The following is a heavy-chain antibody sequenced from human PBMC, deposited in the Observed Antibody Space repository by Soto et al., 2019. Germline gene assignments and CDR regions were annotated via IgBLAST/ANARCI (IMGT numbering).Heavy chain of an antibody. D-gene: IGHD5-18*01. J-gene: IGHJ4*01. Sequence: PGGSLSLSCAASGFTFSSYSMSWVRQAPGKGLEWVSTISTSGGSTYYADSVKGRFTISRDNSKNTLYLQMNSLRAEDTAVYYCAKDGLGAYSYGSYYFDYWGQGTLVTVSS. CDR2: ISTSGGST. V-gene: IGHV3-23*01. CDR1: GFTFSSYS. CDR3: AKDGLGAYSYGSYYFDY.